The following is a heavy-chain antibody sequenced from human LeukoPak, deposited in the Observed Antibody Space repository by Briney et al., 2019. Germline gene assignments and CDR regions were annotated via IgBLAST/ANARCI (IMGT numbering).Heavy chain of an antibody. V-gene: IGHV4-4*07. J-gene: IGHJ6*03. CDR1: GGSISSYY. D-gene: IGHD5-12*01. Sequence: KPSETLSLTCTVSGGSISSYYWSRIRQPAGKGLEWIGRIYTSGSTNYNPSLKSRVTMSVDTSKNQFSLKLSSVTAADTAVYYCARVVGYSGYGGYYYYYMDVWGKGTTVTVSS. CDR3: ARVVGYSGYGGYYYYYMDV. CDR2: IYTSGST.